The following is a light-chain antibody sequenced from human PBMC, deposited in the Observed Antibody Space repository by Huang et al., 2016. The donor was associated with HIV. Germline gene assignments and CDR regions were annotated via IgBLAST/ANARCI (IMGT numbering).Light chain of an antibody. CDR2: GAS. J-gene: IGKJ2*01. Sequence: VIWMTQSPSLLSASTGDRVTINCRVSQDINHYLAWYQQKPGKPPQLVIYGASTLQTGVPSRFSGTGSGTNFTLNIICLQSEDFATYYCQQSYTFPYNFGQGTKVDI. CDR1: QDINHY. CDR3: QQSYTFPYN. V-gene: IGKV1D-8*01.